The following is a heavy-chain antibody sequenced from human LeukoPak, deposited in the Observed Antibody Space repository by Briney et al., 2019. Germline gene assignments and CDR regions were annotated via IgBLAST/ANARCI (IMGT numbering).Heavy chain of an antibody. CDR1: GGSISSSSSY. CDR2: IYHSGST. D-gene: IGHD2-8*01. V-gene: IGHV4-39*01. J-gene: IGHJ4*02. CDR3: TRHQWWLAPRNFDY. Sequence: SETLSLTCTVSGGSISSSSSYWGWIRQPPGKGMEWIGSIYHSGSTYYNPSLKCRVTISVDTSKNQFSLKLSSVTAAGMAVYYCTRHQWWLAPRNFDYWGQGTLVTVSS.